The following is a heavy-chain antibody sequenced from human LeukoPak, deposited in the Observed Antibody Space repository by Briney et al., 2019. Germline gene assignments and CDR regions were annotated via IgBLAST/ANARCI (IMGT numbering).Heavy chain of an antibody. D-gene: IGHD3-22*01. Sequence: NPSETLSLTCAVYGGSFTAYYWNWIRQPPGKGLEWIGYVYYSGSTNYNPSLKSRVTISVDTSKNQFSLKLGSVTAADTAVYYCARVDYDTSGYFDYWGQGTLVTVSS. CDR2: VYYSGST. CDR3: ARVDYDTSGYFDY. J-gene: IGHJ4*02. CDR1: GGSFTAYY. V-gene: IGHV4-59*01.